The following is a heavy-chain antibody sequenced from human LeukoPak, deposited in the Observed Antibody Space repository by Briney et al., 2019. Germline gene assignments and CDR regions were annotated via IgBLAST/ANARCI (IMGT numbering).Heavy chain of an antibody. CDR1: GGSFTDYY. V-gene: IGHV4-34*01. CDR2: ITHSGVT. D-gene: IGHD6-19*01. J-gene: IGHJ5*02. CDR3: SRRGQWLGRWFDP. Sequence: NPSETLSLTCAVFGGSFTDYYRSWIRQPPGRGLEWIGEITHSGVTNYNSSLKSRVTISVDTSKNQFSLSLTSVTAADTAIYYCSRRGQWLGRWFDPWGQGTLVTVSS.